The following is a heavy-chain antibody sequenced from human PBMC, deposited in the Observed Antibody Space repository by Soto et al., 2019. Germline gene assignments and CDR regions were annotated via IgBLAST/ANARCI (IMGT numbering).Heavy chain of an antibody. CDR3: ASERRGIAARPLPFDY. Sequence: QVQLVQSGAEVKKPGSSVKVSCKASGGTFSSYTISWVRQAPGQGLEWMGRIIPILGIANYAQKFQGRVTITADKSTSTAYLELSRLRSEDTAVYYCASERRGIAARPLPFDYWGQGTLVTVSS. J-gene: IGHJ4*02. D-gene: IGHD6-6*01. CDR2: IIPILGIA. V-gene: IGHV1-69*02. CDR1: GGTFSSYT.